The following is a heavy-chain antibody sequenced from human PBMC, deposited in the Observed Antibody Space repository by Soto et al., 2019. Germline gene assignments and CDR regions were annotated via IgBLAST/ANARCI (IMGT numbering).Heavy chain of an antibody. Sequence: EVQLLESGGGLVQPGGSLRLSCAASGFIFNAYAMTWVRQAPGKGLEWVSAIGGSGGNPYYAASVKGRFTLSRDNSKDTVDLEMNRLRVDDTAVYFCARVASDYINSADHWGQGILVTVSS. CDR3: ARVASDYINSADH. J-gene: IGHJ4*02. V-gene: IGHV3-23*01. D-gene: IGHD4-4*01. CDR2: IGGSGGNP. CDR1: GFIFNAYA.